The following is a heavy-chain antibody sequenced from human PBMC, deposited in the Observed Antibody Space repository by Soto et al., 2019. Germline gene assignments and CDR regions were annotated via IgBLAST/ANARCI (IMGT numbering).Heavy chain of an antibody. J-gene: IGHJ3*02. D-gene: IGHD6-19*01. V-gene: IGHV3-53*01. Sequence: PGGSLRLSCAASGFTVSSNYMSWVRQAPGKGLEWVSVIYSGGSTYYADSVKGRFTISRDNSKNTLYLQMNSLRAEDTAVYYCAKDLKWLGKYAFDIWGQGTMVTVSS. CDR2: IYSGGST. CDR3: AKDLKWLGKYAFDI. CDR1: GFTVSSNY.